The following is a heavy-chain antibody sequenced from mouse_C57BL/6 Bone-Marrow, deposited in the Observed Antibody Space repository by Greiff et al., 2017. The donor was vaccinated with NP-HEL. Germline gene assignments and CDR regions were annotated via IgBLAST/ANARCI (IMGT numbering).Heavy chain of an antibody. CDR3: ARQKGLRYYFDY. Sequence: EVQGVESGGDLVKPGGSLKLSCAASGFTFSSYGMSWVRQTPDKRLEWVATISSGGSYTYYPDSVKGRFTISRDNAKNTLYLQMSSLKSEDTAMYYCARQKGLRYYFDYWGQGTTLTVSS. J-gene: IGHJ2*01. V-gene: IGHV5-6*01. CDR2: ISSGGSYT. D-gene: IGHD3-3*01. CDR1: GFTFSSYG.